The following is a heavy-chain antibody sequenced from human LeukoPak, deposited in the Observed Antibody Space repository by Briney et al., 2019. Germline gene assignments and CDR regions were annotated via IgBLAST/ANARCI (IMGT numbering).Heavy chain of an antibody. V-gene: IGHV3-48*03. CDR3: ASRNLGYSSSWYSLRYYYYMDV. CDR1: GFTFSSYE. J-gene: IGHJ6*03. CDR2: ISSSGSTI. Sequence: GGSLRLSCAASGFTFSSYEMNWVRQAPGKGLGWVSYISSSGSTIYYADSVKGRFTISRDNAKNSLYLQMNSLRAEDTAVYYCASRNLGYSSSWYSLRYYYYMDVWGKGTTVTISS. D-gene: IGHD6-13*01.